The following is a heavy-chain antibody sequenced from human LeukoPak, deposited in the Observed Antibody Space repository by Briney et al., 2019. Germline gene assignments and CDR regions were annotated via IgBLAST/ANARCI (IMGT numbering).Heavy chain of an antibody. CDR2: IYYSGST. Sequence: SETLSLTCTVSGGSISSGDYYWSWIRQPPGKGLEWIGYIYYSGSTYYNPSLKCRVTISVDTSKNQFSLKLSSVTAADTAVYYCARVPGHTGESYYFDYWGQGTLVTVSS. D-gene: IGHD1-26*01. J-gene: IGHJ4*02. CDR1: GGSISSGDYY. V-gene: IGHV4-30-4*01. CDR3: ARVPGHTGESYYFDY.